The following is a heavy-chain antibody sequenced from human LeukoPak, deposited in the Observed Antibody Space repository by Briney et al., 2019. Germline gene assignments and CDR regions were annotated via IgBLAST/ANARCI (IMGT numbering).Heavy chain of an antibody. CDR3: ARSPDMVRGAGLDY. V-gene: IGHV4-61*02. D-gene: IGHD3-10*01. Sequence: SETLSLTCTVSGGSISSGSYYWSWIRQPAGKGLEWIGRIYTSGSTNYNPSLKGRVTISVDTSKNQFSLKLSSVTAADTAVYYCARSPDMVRGAGLDYWGQGTLVTVSS. J-gene: IGHJ4*02. CDR2: IYTSGST. CDR1: GGSISSGSYY.